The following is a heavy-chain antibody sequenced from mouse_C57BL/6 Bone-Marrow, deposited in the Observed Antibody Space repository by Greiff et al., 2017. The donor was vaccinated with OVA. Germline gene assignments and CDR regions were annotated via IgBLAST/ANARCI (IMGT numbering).Heavy chain of an antibody. CDR3: ARGGVYYGNLYAMDY. J-gene: IGHJ4*01. Sequence: VHVKQSGPELVKPGASVKIPCKASGYTFTDYNMDWVKQSHGKSLEWIGDINPNNGGTIYNQKFKGKATLTVDKSSSTAYMELSSLTSEDTAVYYCARGGVYYGNLYAMDYWGQGTSVTVSS. V-gene: IGHV1-18*01. D-gene: IGHD2-1*01. CDR2: INPNNGGT. CDR1: GYTFTDYN.